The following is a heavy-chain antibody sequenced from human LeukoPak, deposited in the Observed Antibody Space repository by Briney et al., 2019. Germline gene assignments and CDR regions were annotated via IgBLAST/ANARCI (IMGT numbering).Heavy chain of an antibody. CDR2: IYYSGST. D-gene: IGHD5/OR15-5a*01. J-gene: IGHJ3*02. CDR1: GGSISSGGYY. V-gene: IGHV4-31*03. CDR3: ARDSFYVAPSDAFDI. Sequence: SETLSLTCTVSGGSISSGGYYWSWIRQHPGKGLEWIGYIYYSGSTYYNPSLKSRVTISVDASKNQFSLKLSSVTAADTAVYYCARDSFYVAPSDAFDIWGQGTMVTVSS.